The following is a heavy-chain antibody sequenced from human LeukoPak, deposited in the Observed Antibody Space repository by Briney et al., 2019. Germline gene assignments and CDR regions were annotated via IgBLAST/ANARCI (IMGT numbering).Heavy chain of an antibody. CDR3: ANLDIVVVVAGY. V-gene: IGHV3-23*01. J-gene: IGHJ4*02. CDR1: GFTFSSYS. D-gene: IGHD2-15*01. CDR2: ISGSGGST. Sequence: GSLRLSCAASGFTFSSYSMSWVRQAPGKGLEWVSAISGSGGSTYYADSVKGRFTISRDNSKNTLYLQMNSLRVEDTAVYYCANLDIVVVVAGYWGQGTLVTVSS.